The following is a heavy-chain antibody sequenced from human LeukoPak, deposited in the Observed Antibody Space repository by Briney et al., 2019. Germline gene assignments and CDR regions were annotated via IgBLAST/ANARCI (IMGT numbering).Heavy chain of an antibody. D-gene: IGHD3-10*01. Sequence: PSETLFLTCTVSGGSISSSSYYWGWIRQPPGKGLEWIGSIYYSGSTYYNPSLKSRVTISVDTSKNQFSLRLSSVTAADTAVYYCARSGAYYYGSGSYFAVYFDYWGQGTLVTVSS. CDR1: GGSISSSSYY. J-gene: IGHJ4*02. CDR3: ARSGAYYYGSGSYFAVYFDY. V-gene: IGHV4-39*01. CDR2: IYYSGST.